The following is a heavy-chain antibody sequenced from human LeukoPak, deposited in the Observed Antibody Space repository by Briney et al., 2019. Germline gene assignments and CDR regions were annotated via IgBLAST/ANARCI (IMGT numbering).Heavy chain of an antibody. D-gene: IGHD3-10*01. CDR1: GGSLSSGGYY. Sequence: PSQTLSLTCTVSGGSLSSGGYYWSWISQHPGKGLEWIGYIYYSGSTYYNPSLKSRVTISVDTSKNQFSLKLSSVTAADTAVYYCARLLWFGHIYYYYGMDVWGQGTTVTVSS. CDR2: IYYSGST. J-gene: IGHJ6*02. V-gene: IGHV4-31*03. CDR3: ARLLWFGHIYYYYGMDV.